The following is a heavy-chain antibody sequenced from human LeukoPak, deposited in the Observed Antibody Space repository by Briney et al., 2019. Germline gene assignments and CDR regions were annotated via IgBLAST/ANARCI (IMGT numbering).Heavy chain of an antibody. CDR3: ARGEGSGSYMSYFDY. V-gene: IGHV4-34*01. D-gene: IGHD3-10*01. Sequence: PSETLSLTCAVYGGSFSGYYWSWIRQPPGKGLEWIGEINHSGSTNYNPSIKSRVTISVDTSKNQFSPNLSSVIAADTAVYYCARGEGSGSYMSYFDYWGQGALVTVSS. J-gene: IGHJ4*02. CDR1: GGSFSGYY. CDR2: INHSGST.